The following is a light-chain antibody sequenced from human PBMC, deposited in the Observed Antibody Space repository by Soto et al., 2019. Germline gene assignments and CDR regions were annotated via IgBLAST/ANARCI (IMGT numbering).Light chain of an antibody. CDR2: DAS. J-gene: IGKJ3*01. CDR1: QSVSNY. V-gene: IGKV3-11*01. Sequence: EIVLTQSPATLSLSPGEGATLSCRASQSVSNYLAWYQQKPGQAPRLLIYDASKRATGIPARFSGSGSGTDFTLTISSLQSEDFAVYYCQQYNNWPSLFGPGTKVDIK. CDR3: QQYNNWPSL.